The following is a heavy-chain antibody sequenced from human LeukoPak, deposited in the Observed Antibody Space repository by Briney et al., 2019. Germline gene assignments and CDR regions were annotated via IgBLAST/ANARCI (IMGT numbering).Heavy chain of an antibody. CDR3: ARHPSGYYEN. CDR2: VYYSGST. V-gene: IGHV4-39*01. D-gene: IGHD5-12*01. J-gene: IGHJ4*02. Sequence: SETLSPTCTVSGGSISSGDYYWAWIRQPPGKGLEWVASVYYSGSTYYSPSLKSRVTISRDTTKNQFSLRLSSVTAADTAIYFCARHPSGYYENWGQGTLVTVSS. CDR1: GGSISSGDYY.